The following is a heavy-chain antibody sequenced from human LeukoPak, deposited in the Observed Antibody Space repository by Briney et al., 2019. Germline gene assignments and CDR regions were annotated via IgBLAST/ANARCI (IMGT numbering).Heavy chain of an antibody. CDR1: GFTFSSYA. CDR2: ISGSGGST. J-gene: IGHJ3*02. V-gene: IGHV3-23*01. Sequence: GGSLRLSCAASGFTFSSYAMSWVRQAPGKGLEWVSAISGSGGSTYYADSVKGRFTISRDNSKNTLYLQMNSLRAEDTAVYYCARGKYSSGWYSAFDIWGQGTMVTVSS. CDR3: ARGKYSSGWYSAFDI. D-gene: IGHD6-19*01.